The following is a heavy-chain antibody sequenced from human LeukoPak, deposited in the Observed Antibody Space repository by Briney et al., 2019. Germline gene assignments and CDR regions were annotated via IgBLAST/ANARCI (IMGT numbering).Heavy chain of an antibody. CDR3: ARLGYDSSGLGPYFDY. D-gene: IGHD3-22*01. CDR1: GFTFDDYG. Sequence: PGGSLRLSCAASGFTFDDYGMSWVRQAPGKWLECVSVINWNGGSTGYADSVKGRFTISRDNAKNSLYLQMNSLRAEDTALYYCARLGYDSSGLGPYFDYWGQGTLVTVSS. V-gene: IGHV3-20*04. J-gene: IGHJ4*02. CDR2: INWNGGST.